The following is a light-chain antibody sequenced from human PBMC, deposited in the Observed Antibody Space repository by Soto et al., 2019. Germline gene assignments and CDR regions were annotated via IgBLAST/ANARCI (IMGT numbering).Light chain of an antibody. Sequence: QSVLTQSASVSGSAGQAITISCSGTSSDVGAFNYVSWYQQHPGKAPKLMIYDVSNRPSGVSNRFSGSKSGNTASLTISGLRDEDEADYYCNSYTSNNTYVFGTGTKVTVL. J-gene: IGLJ1*01. CDR2: DVS. CDR3: NSYTSNNTYV. V-gene: IGLV2-14*03. CDR1: SSDVGAFNY.